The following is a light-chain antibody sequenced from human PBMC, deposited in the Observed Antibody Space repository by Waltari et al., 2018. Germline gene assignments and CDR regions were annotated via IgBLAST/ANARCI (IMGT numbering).Light chain of an antibody. V-gene: IGKV2-30*01. CDR3: MQGTHGPPPLT. CDR1: QSLVYSDGNTY. CDR2: KVS. J-gene: IGKJ3*01. Sequence: DVVMTQSPLSLPVTLGQPASISCRSSQSLVYSDGNTYLNWFQQRPGQSPRRLIYKVSNRDSGVPDRFSGSGSGTDFTLKISRVEAEDVWVYYCMQGTHGPPPLTFGPGTKVDIK.